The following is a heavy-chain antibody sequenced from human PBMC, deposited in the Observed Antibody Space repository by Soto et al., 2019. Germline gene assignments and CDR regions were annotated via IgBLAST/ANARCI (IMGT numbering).Heavy chain of an antibody. Sequence: QVQLVESGGGVVQPGRSLRLSCAASGFTFSSYGMHWVRQAPGKGLEWVAVISYDGSNKYYAASVKGRFTISRDNSKNTLYLQMNSLRAEDTAVYYCAKDVGYSYGDVDYYYGMDVWGQGTTVTVSS. V-gene: IGHV3-30*18. CDR2: ISYDGSNK. J-gene: IGHJ6*02. CDR1: GFTFSSYG. CDR3: AKDVGYSYGDVDYYYGMDV. D-gene: IGHD5-18*01.